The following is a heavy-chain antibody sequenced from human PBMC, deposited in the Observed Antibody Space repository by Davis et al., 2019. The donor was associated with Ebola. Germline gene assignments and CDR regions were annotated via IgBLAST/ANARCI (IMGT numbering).Heavy chain of an antibody. CDR2: IKTDGSEE. CDR3: ARALGGEDD. V-gene: IGHV3-7*01. CDR1: GFTFSTYW. Sequence: GGSLRLSCATSGFTFSTYWMSWVRQAPGKGLEWVANIKTDGSEEHYVDSVKGRFTMSRDNAKNSLYLQLDSLRDDDTAVYHCARALGGEDDWGQGTLVTVSS. D-gene: IGHD3-16*01. J-gene: IGHJ4*02.